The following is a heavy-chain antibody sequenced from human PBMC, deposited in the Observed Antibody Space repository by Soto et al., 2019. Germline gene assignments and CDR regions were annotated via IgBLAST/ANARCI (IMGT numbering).Heavy chain of an antibody. CDR2: INPNSGGT. V-gene: IGHV1-2*02. CDR3: ARSLTEGYCDTTGCHTRKMYGLDV. D-gene: IGHD2-2*02. CDR1: GFTFSGYY. Sequence: ASVKVSCKASGFTFSGYYMHWMRQAPGQGLEWMGWINPNSGGTDYAQNFQGRVTVTRDTSTSTADMELSRLTSDDTAVYYCARSLTEGYCDTTGCHTRKMYGLDVWGQGTTVTVSS. J-gene: IGHJ6*02.